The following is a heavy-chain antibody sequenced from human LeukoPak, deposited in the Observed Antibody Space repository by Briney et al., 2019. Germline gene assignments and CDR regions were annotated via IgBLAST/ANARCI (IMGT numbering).Heavy chain of an antibody. V-gene: IGHV4-59*01. CDR3: ARGVNSGYFDY. Sequence: SETLSLTCTVSGGSISSYYWSWIRQSPGKGLECIGYIHYTGSTNYNPSLKSRVTISVDTSKNQFSLKQTSVTAADTAVYYCARGVNSGYFDYCGQGTLVTVSS. CDR2: IHYTGST. CDR1: GGSISSYY. J-gene: IGHJ4*02. D-gene: IGHD1-26*01.